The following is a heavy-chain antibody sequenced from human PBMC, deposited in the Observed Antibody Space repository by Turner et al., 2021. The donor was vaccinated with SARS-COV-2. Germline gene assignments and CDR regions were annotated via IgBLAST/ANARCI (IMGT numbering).Heavy chain of an antibody. V-gene: IGHV3-33*01. Sequence: QLQLVESGGGVVQPGRSLRLSCAASGFTFSSYGMHWVRQAPGKGLEWVAIIWYDGSNKYYADSVKGRFTISRDNSKNTLYLQMNSLRAEDTAVYYCAREHPPSSWQTYYFDFWGQGTLVTVSS. CDR2: IWYDGSNK. CDR1: GFTFSSYG. D-gene: IGHD6-13*01. CDR3: AREHPPSSWQTYYFDF. J-gene: IGHJ4*02.